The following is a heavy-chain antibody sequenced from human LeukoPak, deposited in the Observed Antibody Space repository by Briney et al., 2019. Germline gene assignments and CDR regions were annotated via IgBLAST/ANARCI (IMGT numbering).Heavy chain of an antibody. CDR1: GFSVSNSW. CDR2: IKPDGSEE. CDR3: ARAHLRYFDSYDAFDI. J-gene: IGHJ3*02. V-gene: IGHV3-7*01. D-gene: IGHD3-9*01. Sequence: GGSLRLSCEASGFSVSNSWMSWVRQAPGKGLEWVANIKPDGSEENYVDSVKGRLTVSRDNAKNSLYLQMNSLRAEDTAVYYCARAHLRYFDSYDAFDIWAKGQWSPSLQ.